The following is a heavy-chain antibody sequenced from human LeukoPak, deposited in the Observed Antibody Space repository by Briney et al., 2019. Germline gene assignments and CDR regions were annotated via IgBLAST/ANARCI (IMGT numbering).Heavy chain of an antibody. Sequence: PSQTLSLTCSVSGGSIKGGGFFWNWVRHHPGKGLEWIGHIYYSGSTSYNPSVKSPVTIAVDTSKNQFSLKLTSVTAADTAMYYCARDHGRSYNYGSDALDIWGQGSLVIVSA. D-gene: IGHD5-18*01. CDR1: GGSIKGGGFF. CDR3: ARDHGRSYNYGSDALDI. J-gene: IGHJ3*02. CDR2: IYYSGST. V-gene: IGHV4-31*01.